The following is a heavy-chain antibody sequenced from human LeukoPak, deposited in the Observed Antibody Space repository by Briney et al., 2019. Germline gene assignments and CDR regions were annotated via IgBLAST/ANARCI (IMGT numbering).Heavy chain of an antibody. CDR1: GGSISTYY. Sequence: PSETLSLTCAVSGGSISTYYWSWIRQPPGKGLEWIGYVSFSRGTYYNPSLKSRLTMSVDTSKHRFSLKLSSVTAADTAVYYCARQVTIVVAGGEYYFDYWGQGALVTVSS. CDR3: ARQVTIVVAGGEYYFDY. CDR2: VSFSRGT. D-gene: IGHD6-19*01. V-gene: IGHV4-59*01. J-gene: IGHJ4*02.